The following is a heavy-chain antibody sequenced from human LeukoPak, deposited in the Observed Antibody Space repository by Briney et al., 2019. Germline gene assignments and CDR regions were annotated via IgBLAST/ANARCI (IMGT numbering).Heavy chain of an antibody. J-gene: IGHJ6*02. CDR2: IYSDGTP. Sequence: GGSLRLSCAASGFTFSSYAMSWVRQAPGKGLEWVSLIYSDGTPYSVDSVKGRFIISRDNSKNTLFLQMNNLRAEDTAVYYCARGRSLGMDVWGQGTTVTVSS. CDR3: ARGRSLGMDV. V-gene: IGHV3-53*01. CDR1: GFTFSSYA.